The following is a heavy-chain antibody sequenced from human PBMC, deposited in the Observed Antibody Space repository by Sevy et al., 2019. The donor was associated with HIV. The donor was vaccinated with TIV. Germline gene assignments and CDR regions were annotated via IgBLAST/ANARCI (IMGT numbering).Heavy chain of an antibody. CDR3: ARDRGGGDCSGGSCYFDDSYYYGMDV. Sequence: SETLSLTCTVSGDSISGYYWNWIRQPAGKGLEWIGRICSSGTTNYNPSLKSRVTMSIDTSRNQFSLRLRSVTAADSAVYYCARDRGGGDCSGGSCYFDDSYYYGMDVWGQGTTVTVSS. CDR1: GDSISGYY. V-gene: IGHV4-4*07. CDR2: ICSSGTT. J-gene: IGHJ6*02. D-gene: IGHD2-15*01.